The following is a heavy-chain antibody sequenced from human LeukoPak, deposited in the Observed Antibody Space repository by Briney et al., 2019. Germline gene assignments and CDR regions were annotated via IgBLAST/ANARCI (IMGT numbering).Heavy chain of an antibody. J-gene: IGHJ6*03. V-gene: IGHV1-18*01. CDR3: ARERRAYYYYMDV. Sequence: ASVKVSCKASGYTFTSYGISWVRQAPGEGLERVGWISAYNGNTNYAQKLQGRVTMTTDTSTSTAYMELRSLRSDDTAVYYCARERRAYYYYMDVWGKGTTVTVSS. CDR1: GYTFTSYG. D-gene: IGHD1-1*01. CDR2: ISAYNGNT.